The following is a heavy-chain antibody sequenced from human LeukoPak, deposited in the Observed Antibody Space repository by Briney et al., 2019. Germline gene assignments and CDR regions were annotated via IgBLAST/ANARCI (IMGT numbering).Heavy chain of an antibody. CDR2: IRGSGVST. CDR1: GFTLNSFV. Sequence: PRGSLRHSCEASGFTLNSFVMIWVPPAPRKGLGWVSSIRGSGVSTYYVDSVTARFTISRENSKNTLYLQMNSVSAEDKAVYFCAKVHSGGYLSSEFEYWGQGTLVTVSS. CDR3: AKVHSGGYLSSEFEY. J-gene: IGHJ4*01. D-gene: IGHD2-8*02. V-gene: IGHV3-23*01.